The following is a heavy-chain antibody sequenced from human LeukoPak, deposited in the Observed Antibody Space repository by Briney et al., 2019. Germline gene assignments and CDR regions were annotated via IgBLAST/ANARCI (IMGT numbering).Heavy chain of an antibody. D-gene: IGHD4-17*01. CDR1: GFTFSNAW. CDR3: TTHLDYGDYSFDY. CDR2: VKSKTDGGTT. Sequence: GGSLRLSCAASGFTFSNAWMSWVRQAPGKGLEWVGRVKSKTDGGTTDYAAPVKGRFTISRDDSKNTLYLQMNSLKTEDTAVYYCTTHLDYGDYSFDYWGQGTLVTVSS. V-gene: IGHV3-15*01. J-gene: IGHJ4*02.